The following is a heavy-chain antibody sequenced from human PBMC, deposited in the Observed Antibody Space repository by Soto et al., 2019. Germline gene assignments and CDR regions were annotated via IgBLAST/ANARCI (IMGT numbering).Heavy chain of an antibody. CDR1: GFTFSSYW. J-gene: IGHJ4*02. V-gene: IGHV3-7*01. CDR3: ARDPGIAAAGTVGYFDY. Sequence: PGGSLRLSCAVSGFTFSSYWMSWVRQAPGKGLEWVASIKEDGIEKHYVDSVKGRFTIARDNAKNSLYLQMNSLRVEDTAVYFCARDPGIAAAGTVGYFDYWGQGTLVTVSS. D-gene: IGHD6-13*01. CDR2: IKEDGIEK.